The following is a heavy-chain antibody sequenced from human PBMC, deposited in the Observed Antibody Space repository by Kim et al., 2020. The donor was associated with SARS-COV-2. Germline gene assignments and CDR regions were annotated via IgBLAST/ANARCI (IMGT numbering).Heavy chain of an antibody. CDR2: ISGDGGST. CDR3: AKDRGRWYISPWAIRPLTIVNGMDV. V-gene: IGHV3-43*02. Sequence: GGSLRLSCAASGFTFDDYAMHWVRQAPGKGLEWVSLISGDGGSTYYADSVKGRFTISRDNSKNSLYLQMNSLRTEDTALYYCAKDRGRWYISPWAIRPLTIVNGMDVWGQGTTVTVSS. J-gene: IGHJ6*02. CDR1: GFTFDDYA. D-gene: IGHD2-2*02.